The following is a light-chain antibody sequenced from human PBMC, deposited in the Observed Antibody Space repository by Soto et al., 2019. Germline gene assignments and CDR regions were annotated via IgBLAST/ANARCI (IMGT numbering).Light chain of an antibody. CDR3: QQYGSSPLT. CDR2: GAS. CDR1: QSVSSSY. V-gene: IGKV3-20*01. Sequence: EIVLTQSPGTLSLSPGERATLSCRASQSVSSSYLAWYQQKPGQAPGLLIYGASSRATDIPDRFSGSGSGTDFTLTISRLEPEDFAVYYCQQYGSSPLTFGQGTKVEIK. J-gene: IGKJ1*01.